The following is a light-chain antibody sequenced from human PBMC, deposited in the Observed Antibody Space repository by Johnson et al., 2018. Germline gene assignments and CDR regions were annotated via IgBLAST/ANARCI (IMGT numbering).Light chain of an antibody. CDR3: GTWDSSLSAGNV. V-gene: IGLV1-51*02. J-gene: IGLJ1*01. CDR2: ENN. CDR1: SSNIGNNY. Sequence: QSVLTQPPSVSAAPGQKVTIYCSGSSSNIGNNYVSWYQQLPGTAPKLLIYENNKRPSGIPDRFPGSKSGTSATLGITGLPTGDEADYYCGTWDSSLSAGNVFGTGTKVTVL.